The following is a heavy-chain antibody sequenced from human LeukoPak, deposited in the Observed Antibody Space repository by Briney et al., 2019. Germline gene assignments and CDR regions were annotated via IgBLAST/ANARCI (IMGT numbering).Heavy chain of an antibody. CDR3: ARLMIDYGDQGYFDY. Sequence: GESLKISCKGSGYSFTSYLIGWVRQMPGKGLEWMGIIYPGDSDTRYSPSFQGQVTISADKSISTAYLQWSSLKASDTAMYYCARLMIDYGDQGYFDYWGQGTLVTVSS. CDR2: IYPGDSDT. CDR1: GYSFTSYL. V-gene: IGHV5-51*01. D-gene: IGHD4-17*01. J-gene: IGHJ4*02.